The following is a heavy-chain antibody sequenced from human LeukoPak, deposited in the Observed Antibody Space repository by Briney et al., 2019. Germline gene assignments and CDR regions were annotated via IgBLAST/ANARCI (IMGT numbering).Heavy chain of an antibody. CDR3: AKDREGLSSGYDLEYFDY. D-gene: IGHD5-12*01. V-gene: IGHV3-23*01. CDR2: ISGGGGTT. Sequence: PGGSLRLSCAASGFTFSSYEMNWVRQAPGKGLEWVSAISGGGGTTYYADSVKGRFTISRDNSKSTLFLQMNSLRAEDTAVYYCAKDREGLSSGYDLEYFDYWGQGTLVTVSS. J-gene: IGHJ4*02. CDR1: GFTFSSYE.